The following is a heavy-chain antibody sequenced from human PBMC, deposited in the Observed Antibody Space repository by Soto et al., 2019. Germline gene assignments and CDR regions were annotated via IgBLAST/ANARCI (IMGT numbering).Heavy chain of an antibody. D-gene: IGHD3-16*01. Sequence: EVQLVESVGGLVQPGGSLKLSCAASGFAFSGSAMYWVRQASGKGPEWVGRIRSKGHNYATEYAASVKGRFTISRDDAKNTAYLQMNSLQTEDTAVYYCTRDLFSYDYSGILWFDPWGQGTLVTVSS. CDR1: GFAFSGSA. CDR3: TRDLFSYDYSGILWFDP. CDR2: IRSKGHNYAT. V-gene: IGHV3-73*02. J-gene: IGHJ5*02.